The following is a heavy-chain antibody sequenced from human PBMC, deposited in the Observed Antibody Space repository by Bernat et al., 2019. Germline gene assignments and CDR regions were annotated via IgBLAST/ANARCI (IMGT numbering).Heavy chain of an antibody. D-gene: IGHD6-13*01. CDR3: SKAVAAAVSDAFDI. Sequence: EVQLVESGGGLVQPGGSLRLSCAASGFTFDIYWMSWVRQAPGKGLEWVSGISWNSVTITYADSVNGRFTISRDNAKNSLYLHMNSLRAEDTAFYYCSKAVAAAVSDAFDIWGQGTMVTVSS. V-gene: IGHV3-9*01. J-gene: IGHJ3*02. CDR1: GFTFDIYW. CDR2: ISWNSVTI.